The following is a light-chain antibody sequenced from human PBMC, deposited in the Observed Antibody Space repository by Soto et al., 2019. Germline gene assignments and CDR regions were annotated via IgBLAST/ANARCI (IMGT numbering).Light chain of an antibody. V-gene: IGKV1-8*01. CDR3: QQYYSYPGT. CDR1: QSISSY. J-gene: IGKJ1*01. Sequence: ILMTQSPATLSASPGERATLSCRASQSISSYLAWYQQKPGKAPKLLIYAASTWQSGVPSRFSGSGSGTDFTLTISCLQSEDFATYYCQQYYSYPGTFGQGTKVEIK. CDR2: AAS.